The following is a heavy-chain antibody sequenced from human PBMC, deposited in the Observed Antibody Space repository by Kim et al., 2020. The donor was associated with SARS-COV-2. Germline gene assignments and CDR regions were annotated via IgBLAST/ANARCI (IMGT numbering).Heavy chain of an antibody. CDR3: ARGRYSYTSGDFDY. CDR2: ISSSSSYI. Sequence: GGSLRLSCAASGFTLSNYSMNWVRQAPGKGLECVSSISSSSSYIYYADSVKGRFTISRDNAKNSLYLQMNSLRAEDTTVYYCARGRYSYTSGDFDYWGPGTLVTDSS. D-gene: IGHD5-18*01. CDR1: GFTLSNYS. V-gene: IGHV3-21*01. J-gene: IGHJ4*02.